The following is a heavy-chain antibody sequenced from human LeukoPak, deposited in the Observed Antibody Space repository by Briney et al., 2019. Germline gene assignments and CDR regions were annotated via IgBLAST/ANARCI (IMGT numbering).Heavy chain of an antibody. CDR3: ARVGGWWEIAFDY. CDR2: IYHSGST. J-gene: IGHJ4*02. V-gene: IGHV4-38-2*02. D-gene: IGHD1-26*01. Sequence: KPSETLSLTCTVSGYSISSGYYWAWIRQPPGKGLEWIGTIYHSGSTYYNPSLKSRVTISVDTSKNQFSLNLSSVTATDTAVYYCARVGGWWEIAFDYWGQGTLVTVSS. CDR1: GYSISSGYY.